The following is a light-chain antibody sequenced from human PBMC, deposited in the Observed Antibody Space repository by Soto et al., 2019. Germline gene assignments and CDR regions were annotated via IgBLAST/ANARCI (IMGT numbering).Light chain of an antibody. CDR2: SAS. CDR1: QGISTW. CDR3: QHAHFFVT. J-gene: IGKJ4*01. V-gene: IGKV1-12*01. Sequence: DIQMTQSPSSVSAFVGDRVTITCRASQGISTWLAWYQQKPGKAPQLLIYSASTLQSGVPPRFSGSGSGTDFTPTITNLHDEYSATYFYQHAHFFVTFGGGTKVEIK.